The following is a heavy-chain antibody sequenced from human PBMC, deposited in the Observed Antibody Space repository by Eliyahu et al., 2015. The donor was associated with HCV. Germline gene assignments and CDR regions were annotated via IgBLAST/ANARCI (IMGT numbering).Heavy chain of an antibody. CDR3: ATDLMDGAHDY. J-gene: IGHJ4*02. Sequence: EVLLVESGGGLIQPGGSLRLSCAASGFSVSSNYMXWXRQAPGKGLESVAIIYSDASTYYADSVRGRFTISRDNSKNTLYLQMNTLRAEDTAMYYCATDLMDGAHDYWGQGALVTVSS. D-gene: IGHD4-17*01. V-gene: IGHV3-53*01. CDR2: IYSDAST. CDR1: GFSVSSNY.